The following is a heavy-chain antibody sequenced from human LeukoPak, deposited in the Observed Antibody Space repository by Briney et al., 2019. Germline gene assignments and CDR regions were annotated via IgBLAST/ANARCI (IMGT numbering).Heavy chain of an antibody. D-gene: IGHD2/OR15-2a*01. CDR1: GFTVGSNY. J-gene: IGHJ4*02. CDR3: VRGGTYCDSSCKGADY. Sequence: GGSLRLSCAASGFTVGSNYMSWVRQAPGKGLEWVSAIDPSTTRIYYAASVRGRFTISRDNAKNSLDLQMDSLRVEDTAVYYCVRGGTYCDSSCKGADYWGQGTLVAVSS. V-gene: IGHV3-21*01. CDR2: IDPSTTRI.